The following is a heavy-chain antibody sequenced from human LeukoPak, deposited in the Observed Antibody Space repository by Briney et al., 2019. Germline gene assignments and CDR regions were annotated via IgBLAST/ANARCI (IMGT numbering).Heavy chain of an antibody. CDR1: GGSISSSSYY. CDR2: IYYSGST. V-gene: IGHV4-39*01. D-gene: IGHD5-12*01. CDR3: ARQGYSGYVDY. J-gene: IGHJ4*02. Sequence: SETLSLTCTVSGGSISSSSYYWGWIRQPPGKGLEWIGSIYYSGSTYYNPSLKGRVTISVDTSKNQFSLKLSSVTAADTAVYYCARQGYSGYVDYWGQGTLVTVSS.